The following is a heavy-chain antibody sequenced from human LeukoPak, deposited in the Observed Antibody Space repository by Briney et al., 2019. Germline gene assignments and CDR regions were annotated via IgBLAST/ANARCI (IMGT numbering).Heavy chain of an antibody. CDR2: MNPNSGNT. V-gene: IGHV1-8*01. Sequence: ASVKVSCKASGYTFTSYDINWVRQATGQGLEWMGWMNPNSGNTGYAQKFQGRVTMTRNTSISTAYMELSSLRSEDTAVYYCARVHTYYDFWSGLRGISYYYYGMDVWGQGTTVTVSS. CDR1: GYTFTSYD. J-gene: IGHJ6*02. D-gene: IGHD3-3*01. CDR3: ARVHTYYDFWSGLRGISYYYYGMDV.